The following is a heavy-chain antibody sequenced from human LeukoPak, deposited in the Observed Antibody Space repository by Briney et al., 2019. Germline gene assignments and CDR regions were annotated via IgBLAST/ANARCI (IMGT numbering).Heavy chain of an antibody. V-gene: IGHV4-39*07. D-gene: IGHD5-18*01. J-gene: IGHJ4*02. CDR2: IYYSGNT. CDR1: GVSISSSNSY. Sequence: SETLSLTCTVSGVSISSSNSYWGWIRQPPGKGLEWIGSIYYSGNTYYNPSLKSRVTISVDTSKNQFSLKLSSVTAADTAVYYCAKSSYSIFDYWGQGTLVTVSS. CDR3: AKSSYSIFDY.